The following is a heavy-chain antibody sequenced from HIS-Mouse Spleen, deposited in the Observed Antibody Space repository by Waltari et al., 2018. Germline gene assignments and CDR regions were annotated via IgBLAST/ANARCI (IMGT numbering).Heavy chain of an antibody. CDR3: ASGSYGPYYYGMDV. CDR1: GYTFTSYD. Sequence: QVQLVQSGAEVKKPGASVKVSCKASGYTFTSYDINWVRQATGQGLEWMGWMNPKSGNTGYAQKVQGRVTMTRNTSISTAYMELSSLRSEDTAVYYCASGSYGPYYYGMDVWGQGTTVTVSS. CDR2: MNPKSGNT. J-gene: IGHJ6*02. D-gene: IGHD5-18*01. V-gene: IGHV1-8*01.